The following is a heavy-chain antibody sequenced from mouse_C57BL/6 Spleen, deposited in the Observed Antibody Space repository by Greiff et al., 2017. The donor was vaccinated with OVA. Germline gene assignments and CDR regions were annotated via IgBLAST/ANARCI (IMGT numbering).Heavy chain of an antibody. V-gene: IGHV5-4*01. CDR1: GFTFSSYA. CDR2: ISDGGSYT. Sequence: EVMLVESGGGLVKPGGSLKLSCAASGFTFSSYAMSWVRQTPEKRLEWVATISDGGSYTYYTDNVKGRFTISRDNAENNRYLKMVHLKSEDTAMYYCARDPLHYGGSYGYWYFDVWGTGTTVTVSS. D-gene: IGHD1-1*01. J-gene: IGHJ1*03. CDR3: ARDPLHYGGSYGYWYFDV.